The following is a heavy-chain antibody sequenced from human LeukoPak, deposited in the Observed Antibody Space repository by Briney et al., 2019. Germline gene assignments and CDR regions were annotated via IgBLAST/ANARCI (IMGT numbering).Heavy chain of an antibody. CDR3: AKGPRPGSSGYPNLDH. V-gene: IGHV3-53*01. J-gene: IGHJ4*02. CDR2: IYSGSST. CDR1: GFTVSSNY. D-gene: IGHD3-22*01. Sequence: GGSLSLSCAASGFTVSSNYMNWVRQAPGKGLEWVSLIYSGSSTNYADSVKGRFTISRDSSKNTLYLQMNSLRVEDTAVYYCAKGPRPGSSGYPNLDHWGQGTLVTVSS.